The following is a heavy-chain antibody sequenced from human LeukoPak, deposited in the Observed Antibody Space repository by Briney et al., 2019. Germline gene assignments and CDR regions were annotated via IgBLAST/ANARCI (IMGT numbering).Heavy chain of an antibody. CDR2: IVVGSGNT. CDR1: GFTFTSSA. J-gene: IGHJ6*03. Sequence: SVKVSCKASGFTFTSSAMQWVRQARGQRLEWIGWIVVGSGNTNYAQKFQERVTITRDMSTSTAYMELSSLRAEDTAVYYCARRAAAAPHLYYYYYYYMDVWGKGTTVTVSS. D-gene: IGHD6-13*01. V-gene: IGHV1-58*02. CDR3: ARRAAAAPHLYYYYYYYMDV.